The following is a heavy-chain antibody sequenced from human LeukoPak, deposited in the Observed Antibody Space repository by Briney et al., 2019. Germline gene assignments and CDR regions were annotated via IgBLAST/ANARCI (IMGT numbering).Heavy chain of an antibody. J-gene: IGHJ4*02. CDR3: ARSSEHFDY. Sequence: SETLSLTCTVSGGSISSYYWSWIRQPPGKGLEWIGYIYYSGSTNYNPSLKSRVTISVDTSKNQFSLKLSSVTAADTAVYYCARSSEHFDYWGQGTLVTVSS. V-gene: IGHV4-59*01. CDR2: IYYSGST. CDR1: GGSISSYY. D-gene: IGHD1-14*01.